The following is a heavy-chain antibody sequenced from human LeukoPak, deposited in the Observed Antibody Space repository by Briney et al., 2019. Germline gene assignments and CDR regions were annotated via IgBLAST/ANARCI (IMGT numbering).Heavy chain of an antibody. D-gene: IGHD3-3*01. V-gene: IGHV1-69*05. Sequence: GASVKVSCKASGGTFSSYAISWVRQAPGQGLEWMGEIIPIFGTASYAQKFQGRVTMTRDMSTSTVYMELSSLRSEDTAVYYCARLRFWSGSNEEIDHWGQGTLVTVSS. CDR1: GGTFSSYA. J-gene: IGHJ4*02. CDR3: ARLRFWSGSNEEIDH. CDR2: IIPIFGTA.